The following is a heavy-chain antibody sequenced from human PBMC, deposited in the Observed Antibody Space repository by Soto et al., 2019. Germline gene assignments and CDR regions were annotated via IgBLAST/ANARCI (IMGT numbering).Heavy chain of an antibody. J-gene: IGHJ4*02. Sequence: SLGHSGSASGFTFSAYSIHWVRQARGKGLEYVSDIGSDGGSAYYAESVKGRFTISRDNSRNTLYLQMSFLRVEDTAIYYCVKRTAYHYDSSAYYPVRGQGTLVTVYS. CDR1: GFTFSAYS. CDR3: VKRTAYHYDSSAYYPV. V-gene: IGHV3-64D*06. D-gene: IGHD3-22*01. CDR2: IGSDGGSA.